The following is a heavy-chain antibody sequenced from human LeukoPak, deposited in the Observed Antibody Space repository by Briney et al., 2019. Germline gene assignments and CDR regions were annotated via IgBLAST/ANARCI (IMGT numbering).Heavy chain of an antibody. Sequence: GGSLSVSCAGSGFNFSTYEMNWLRHPPTKTPNPPTHKTTQTKTTNNAHPQNHHHTTTRNNPKNSLFLQMNSLRAEDTAVYFCARDKALNCWGQGTPVTVSS. J-gene: IGHJ4*02. CDR2: KTTQTKTT. CDR3: ARDKALNC. CDR1: GFNFSTYE. V-gene: IGHV3-48*03.